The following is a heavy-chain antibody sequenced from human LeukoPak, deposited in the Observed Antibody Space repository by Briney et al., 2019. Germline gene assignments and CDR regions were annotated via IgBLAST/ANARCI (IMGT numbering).Heavy chain of an antibody. CDR2: IYSGGST. V-gene: IGHV3-66*01. Sequence: GGSLRLSCAASGFTVSSNYMSWVRQAPGKGLEWVSVIYSGGSTYYADSVKGRFTISRDNSKNTLYLQMNSLRAEDTAVYYCTTIGDSSSWTQYFDYWGQGTLVTVSS. CDR1: GFTVSSNY. CDR3: TTIGDSSSWTQYFDY. D-gene: IGHD6-13*01. J-gene: IGHJ4*02.